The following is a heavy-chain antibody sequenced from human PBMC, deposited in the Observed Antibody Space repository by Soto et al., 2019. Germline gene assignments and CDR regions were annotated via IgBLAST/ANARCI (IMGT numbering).Heavy chain of an antibody. D-gene: IGHD4-17*01. J-gene: IGHJ4*02. Sequence: GASVKVSCKASGYTFTSYYMHWVRQAPGQGLEWMGIINPSGGSTSYAQKFQGRVTMTRDTSTSTVYMELSSLRSEDTAVYYCARDYGDWSVGEHYFDYWGQGTLVTVSS. CDR2: INPSGGST. CDR1: GYTFTSYY. CDR3: ARDYGDWSVGEHYFDY. V-gene: IGHV1-46*01.